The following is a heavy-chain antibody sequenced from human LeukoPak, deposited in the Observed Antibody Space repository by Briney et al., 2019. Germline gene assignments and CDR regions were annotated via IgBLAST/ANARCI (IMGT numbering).Heavy chain of an antibody. CDR2: ISSSSSYI. D-gene: IGHD3-22*01. Sequence: GGSLRLSCAASGFTFSSYSMNWVRQAPGKGLEWVSSISSSSSYIYYADSGKGRFTISRDNAKNSLYLQMNSLRAEDTAVYYCARDQGGRYYYDSSGASDYWGQGTLVTVSS. CDR1: GFTFSSYS. J-gene: IGHJ4*02. CDR3: ARDQGGRYYYDSSGASDY. V-gene: IGHV3-21*01.